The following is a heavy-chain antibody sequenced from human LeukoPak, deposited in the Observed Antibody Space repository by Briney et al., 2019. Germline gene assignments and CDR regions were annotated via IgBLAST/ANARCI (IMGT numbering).Heavy chain of an antibody. CDR2: IYYSGST. D-gene: IGHD3-22*01. CDR3: AREFYYDSSFSFDI. J-gene: IGHJ3*02. V-gene: IGHV4-59*11. Sequence: SETLSLTCTVSGGSISNHYWSWVRQPPGRGLEWIGYIYYSGSTKYNPSLKSRVTISVDTSKNQFSLKLSSVTAADTAMYYCAREFYYDSSFSFDIWGQGTMVTVSS. CDR1: GGSISNHY.